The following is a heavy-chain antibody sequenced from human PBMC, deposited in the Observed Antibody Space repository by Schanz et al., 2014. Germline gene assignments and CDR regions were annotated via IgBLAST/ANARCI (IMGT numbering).Heavy chain of an antibody. CDR3: AKFKSAPTVTTLDY. V-gene: IGHV3-23*04. Sequence: EVQLVESGGGLVQPGGSLTLSCAASGFTFSSYLMSWVRQAPGKGLEWVSGIGGSGGSTYFADFVKGRFTISRDNSKNTLYLQMNSLRAEDTAAYYCAKFKSAPTVTTLDYWGQGTLVTVSS. CDR1: GFTFSSYL. D-gene: IGHD4-17*01. CDR2: IGGSGGST. J-gene: IGHJ4*02.